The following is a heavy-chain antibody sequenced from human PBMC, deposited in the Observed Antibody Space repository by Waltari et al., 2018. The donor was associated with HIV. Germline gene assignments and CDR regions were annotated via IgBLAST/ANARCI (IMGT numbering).Heavy chain of an antibody. V-gene: IGHV4-4*02. D-gene: IGHD6-19*01. Sequence: QVQLQESSPGLVKPSGSLSLTCDVPGGSVSSNNWWTWVRQSPGNGLEWIGEVHHSGKTTYNPSLKSRVSMSVDKSKNEFSLKVTSVTAADTAVYYCARLNRLEGGQWAKEYFDLWGRGTLVAVSS. CDR3: ARLNRLEGGQWAKEYFDL. CDR1: GGSVSSNNW. J-gene: IGHJ2*01. CDR2: VHHSGKT.